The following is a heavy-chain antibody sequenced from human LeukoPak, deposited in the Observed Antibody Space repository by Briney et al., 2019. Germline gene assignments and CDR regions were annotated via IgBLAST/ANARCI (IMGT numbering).Heavy chain of an antibody. Sequence: PGRSLRLSCAASGFTFDDYAMHWVRHAPGKGLEWVSGISWNSGSIGYADSVKGRFTISRDNAKNSLYLQMNSLRAEDTALYYCAKDRAYSSSHFDYWGQGTLVTVSS. CDR1: GFTFDDYA. CDR2: ISWNSGSI. V-gene: IGHV3-9*01. CDR3: AKDRAYSSSHFDY. J-gene: IGHJ4*02. D-gene: IGHD6-13*01.